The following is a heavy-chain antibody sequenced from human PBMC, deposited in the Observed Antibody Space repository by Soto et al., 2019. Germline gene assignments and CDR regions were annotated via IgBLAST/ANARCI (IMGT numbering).Heavy chain of an antibody. CDR2: ISSSSSYI. V-gene: IGHV3-21*01. CDR3: ARDSFTGQPPYSYYGLDV. J-gene: IGHJ6*02. CDR1: GFTFSSYS. Sequence: PGGSLRLSCAASGFTFSSYSMNWVRQAPGKGLGWVSSISSSSSYIYYADSMKGRFTISRDNAKNSLYLQMNSLRAEDTAVYYCARDSFTGQPPYSYYGLDVWGQGTTVTVSS. D-gene: IGHD7-27*01.